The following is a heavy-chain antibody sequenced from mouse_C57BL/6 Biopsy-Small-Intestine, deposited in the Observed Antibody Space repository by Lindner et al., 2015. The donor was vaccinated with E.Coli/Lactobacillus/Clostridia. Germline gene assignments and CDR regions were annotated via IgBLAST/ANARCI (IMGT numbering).Heavy chain of an antibody. Sequence: SVKVSCNASGYTVTSYFMHWVRQAPGQGLEWVGIINPDDDTTSYAQKFRGRVTMTKDTSTSTVYMDLSSLRSEDTAVYYCARASRGYCSSTSCPGDYWGQGTLVTVSS. CDR2: INPDDDTT. J-gene: IGHJ4*01. CDR1: GYTVTSYF. V-gene: IGHV1-59*01. CDR3: ARASRGYCSSTSCPGDY. D-gene: IGHD1-1*01.